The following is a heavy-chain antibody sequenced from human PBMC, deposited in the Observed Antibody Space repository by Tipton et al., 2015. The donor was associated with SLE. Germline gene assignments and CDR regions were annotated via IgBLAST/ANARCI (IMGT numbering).Heavy chain of an antibody. CDR2: IYYSGRT. CDR3: ARVGITGTTWDWYFDL. CDR1: GGSISSYY. D-gene: IGHD1-7*01. J-gene: IGHJ2*01. Sequence: TLSLTCTVSGGSISSYYWSWIRQPPGKGLEWIGYIYYSGRTNYNPSLKSRVTISVDTSQNQFSLKLSSVTAADTAVYYCARVGITGTTWDWYFDLWGRGSLVTVSS. V-gene: IGHV4-59*01.